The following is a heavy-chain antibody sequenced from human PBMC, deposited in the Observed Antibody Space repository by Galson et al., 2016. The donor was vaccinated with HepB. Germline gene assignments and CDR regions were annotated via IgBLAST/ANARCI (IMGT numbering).Heavy chain of an antibody. D-gene: IGHD5-12*01. CDR2: ISSSSTYI. CDR3: ARGGYGGYFPREFDY. Sequence: SLRLSCAASGFTFSTYSMNWVRQAPGKGLEWVSSISSSSTYIYYADSVKGRFTISRDNAKNSLYLQMNSLRAEDTAVYYCARGGYGGYFPREFDYWGQGTLVTVSS. J-gene: IGHJ4*02. CDR1: GFTFSTYS. V-gene: IGHV3-21*01.